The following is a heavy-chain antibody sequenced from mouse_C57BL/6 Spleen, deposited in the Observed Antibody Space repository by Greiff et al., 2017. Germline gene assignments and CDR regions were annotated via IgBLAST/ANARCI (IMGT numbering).Heavy chain of an antibody. D-gene: IGHD4-1*01. Sequence: EVKRVESGGGLVQPKGSLKLSCAASGFTFNTYAMAWVRQAPGKGLEWVARISSISSNNATYYADTVKDRFTISRDYSQRMLYRQMNNLKTGDTAVYYCVRDLGPLDFWGPGTSVTGSS. CDR2: ISSISSNNAT. CDR3: VRDLGPLDF. CDR1: GFTFNTYA. J-gene: IGHJ4*01. V-gene: IGHV10-3*01.